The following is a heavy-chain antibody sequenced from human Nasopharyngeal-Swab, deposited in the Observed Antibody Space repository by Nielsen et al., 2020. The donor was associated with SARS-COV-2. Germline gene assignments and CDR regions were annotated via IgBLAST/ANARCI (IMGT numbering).Heavy chain of an antibody. V-gene: IGHV4-39*01. CDR2: IYYSGST. Sequence: SETLSLTCTVSGGSISSSSYYWGWIRQPPGKGLEWIGSIYYSGSTYYNPSLKSRVTISVDTSKNQFSLKLSSVTAADTAVYYCARISPRKDSSPDYWGQGTLVTVSS. D-gene: IGHD6-6*01. CDR1: GGSISSSSYY. CDR3: ARISPRKDSSPDY. J-gene: IGHJ4*02.